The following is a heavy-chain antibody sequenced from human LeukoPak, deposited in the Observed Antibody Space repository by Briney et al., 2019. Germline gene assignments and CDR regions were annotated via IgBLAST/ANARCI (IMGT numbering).Heavy chain of an antibody. V-gene: IGHV1-46*01. CDR1: GYTFSRHY. CDR3: ARGLESSGWYGMDV. J-gene: IGHJ6*02. Sequence: ASVKESCKTSGYTFSRHYIHWVRQAPGQGLEWLGIINTSGATTRYGQNFKGRVTATRDTSTSTVYMEISSLNSEDTAVYYCARGLESSGWYGMDVWGQGTTIIVSS. CDR2: INTSGATT. D-gene: IGHD6-19*01.